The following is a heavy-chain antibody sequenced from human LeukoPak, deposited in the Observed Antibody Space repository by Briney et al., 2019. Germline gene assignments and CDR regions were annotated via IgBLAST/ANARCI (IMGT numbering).Heavy chain of an antibody. CDR2: IIPIFGTA. CDR1: GGTFSSYA. V-gene: IGHV1-69*13. CDR3: ASGDDFWSGYYSGGYWFDP. D-gene: IGHD3-3*01. J-gene: IGHJ5*02. Sequence: GASVKVSCKASGGTFSSYAISWVRQAPGQGREWMGGIIPIFGTANYAQKFQGRVTITADESTSTAYMELSSLRSEDTAVYYCASGDDFWSGYYSGGYWFDPWGQGTLVTVSS.